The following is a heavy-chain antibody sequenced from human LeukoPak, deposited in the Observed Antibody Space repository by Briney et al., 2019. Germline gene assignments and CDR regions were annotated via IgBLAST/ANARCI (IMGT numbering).Heavy chain of an antibody. Sequence: SETLSLTCSVPGAPISEYDWSWIRQPPGKGLECIGYVYYSGSTNYNPSLKSRVTISVDTSKNQFSLRLESVTAADTAVYYCARRGGSPLGAFDIWGQGTMVTVSS. D-gene: IGHD1-26*01. CDR1: GAPISEYD. CDR3: ARRGGSPLGAFDI. V-gene: IGHV4-59*01. J-gene: IGHJ3*02. CDR2: VYYSGST.